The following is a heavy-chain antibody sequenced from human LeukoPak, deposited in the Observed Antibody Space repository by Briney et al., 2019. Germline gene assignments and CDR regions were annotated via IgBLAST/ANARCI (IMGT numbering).Heavy chain of an antibody. D-gene: IGHD1-1*01. CDR3: ARGSGIPRTGFDP. CDR1: GYTFTSSY. CDR2: INPSGGTT. V-gene: IGHV1-46*01. J-gene: IGHJ5*02. Sequence: GASVKVSCKASGYTFTSSYIHWVRQAPGQGLEWMGIINPSGGTTIYAQKFQGRVTMTRDTSTSTVYMELSSLRSEDTAVYYCARGSGIPRTGFDPWGQGTLVTVSS.